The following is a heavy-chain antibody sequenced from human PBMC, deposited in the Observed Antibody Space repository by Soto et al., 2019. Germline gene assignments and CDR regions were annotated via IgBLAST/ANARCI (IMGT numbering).Heavy chain of an antibody. CDR3: ARGEGNALSGMDL. J-gene: IGHJ6*01. V-gene: IGHV1-46*01. CDR1: GYTFTRYY. Sequence: ASVKVSCKASGYTFTRYYMHWVRQAPGQGLEWMGIINPTGGATTYAQKFQGRVTMTRDTSTSTVYKELSSLRADDTAMYYCARGEGNALSGMDLLGQGTTVTVSS. D-gene: IGHD2-2*01. CDR2: INPTGGAT.